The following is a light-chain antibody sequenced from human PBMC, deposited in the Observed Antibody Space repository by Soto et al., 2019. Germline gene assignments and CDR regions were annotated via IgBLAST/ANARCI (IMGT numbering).Light chain of an antibody. J-gene: IGKJ1*01. V-gene: IGKV3-20*01. Sequence: DIVFTQSPGTLSLSPGERATLSCRASQSFTSRSLAWYQQKPGQAPRLLIYGASSRATGIPDRFSGSGPGTDFTLTITRLEPEDFAVYYCQQYGRSPKTFGQGTKVAIK. CDR1: QSFTSRS. CDR2: GAS. CDR3: QQYGRSPKT.